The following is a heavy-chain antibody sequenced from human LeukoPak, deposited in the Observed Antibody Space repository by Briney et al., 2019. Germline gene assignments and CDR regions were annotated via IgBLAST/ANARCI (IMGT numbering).Heavy chain of an antibody. CDR2: INHSGST. V-gene: IGHV4-39*07. D-gene: IGHD1-26*01. CDR1: GGSISSGGYY. J-gene: IGHJ4*02. Sequence: PSETLSLTCTVSGGSISSGGYYWSWIRQHPGKGLEWIGEINHSGSTNYNPSLKSRVTISVDTSKNQFSLKLSSVTAADTAVYYCARDGGPQTGIVGATTSVDYWGQGTLVTVSS. CDR3: ARDGGPQTGIVGATTSVDY.